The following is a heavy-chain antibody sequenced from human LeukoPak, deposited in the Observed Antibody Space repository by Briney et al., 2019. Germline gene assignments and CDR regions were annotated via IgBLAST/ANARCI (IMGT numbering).Heavy chain of an antibody. CDR3: ARGGDSSGSIRSAFDI. D-gene: IGHD3-22*01. V-gene: IGHV3-53*01. CDR1: GFTVSSNY. J-gene: IGHJ3*02. CDR2: ISSSGST. Sequence: GGSLRLACAASGFTVSSNYMSWVRQAPGRGLEWVSVISSSGSTYYADSVKGRFTISRDNSKSTLYLQMNSLGAEDTAVYYCARGGDSSGSIRSAFDIWGQGTMVTVSS.